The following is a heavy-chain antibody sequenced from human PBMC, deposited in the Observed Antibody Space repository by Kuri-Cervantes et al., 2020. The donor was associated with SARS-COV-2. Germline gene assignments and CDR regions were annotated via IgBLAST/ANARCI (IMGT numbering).Heavy chain of an antibody. CDR1: GFTFSSYA. Sequence: LSLTCAASGFTFSSYAMHWVRQAPGKGLEWVAVISYDGSNKYYADSVKGRFTISRDNSKDTLYPQMNSLRAEDTAVYYCAKAGGWYSSFFDYWGQGTLVTVSS. V-gene: IGHV3-30-3*01. CDR2: ISYDGSNK. D-gene: IGHD6-19*01. CDR3: AKAGGWYSSFFDY. J-gene: IGHJ4*02.